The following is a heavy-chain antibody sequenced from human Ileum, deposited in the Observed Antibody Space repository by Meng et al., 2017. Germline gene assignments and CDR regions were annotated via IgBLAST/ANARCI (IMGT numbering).Heavy chain of an antibody. D-gene: IGHD3-22*01. V-gene: IGHV3-73*01. J-gene: IGHJ4*02. CDR3: SKTTADASSGYYAY. CDR2: VRSKANSYAT. Sequence: GESLKISCAASGFTFSGSALHWVRQASGKGLEWVGRVRSKANSYATAYAASVEGRFTISRDESQNTAFLEMTSLKTEDSAVYYCSKTTADASSGYYAYWGQGNQV. CDR1: GFTFSGSA.